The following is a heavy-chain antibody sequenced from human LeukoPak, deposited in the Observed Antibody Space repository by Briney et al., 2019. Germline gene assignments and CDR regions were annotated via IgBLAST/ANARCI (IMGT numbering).Heavy chain of an antibody. CDR2: IKRDVSEE. J-gene: IGHJ3*02. CDR1: GFTFSRYW. D-gene: IGHD7-27*01. V-gene: IGHV3-7*01. CDR3: AREATGDNAFDI. Sequence: PGGSLRLSCAASGFTFSRYWMSWVRQAPGKGLEWGPNIKRDVSEEYLVDSVKGRFTISRDNAKNSLYLQMNSLREEDTAVYYCAREATGDNAFDIWGQGTMVTVSS.